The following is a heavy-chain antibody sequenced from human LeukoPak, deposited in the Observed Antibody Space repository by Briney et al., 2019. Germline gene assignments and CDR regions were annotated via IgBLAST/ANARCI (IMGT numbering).Heavy chain of an antibody. CDR1: GYTFTSYD. Sequence: GALVKVSCKASGYTFTSYDINWVRQATGQGLEWMGWMNPNSGNTGYAQKFQGRVTITRNTSISTAYMELSSLRSEDTAVYYCAVGIAAAGMDYWGQGTLVTVSS. J-gene: IGHJ4*02. V-gene: IGHV1-8*03. D-gene: IGHD6-13*01. CDR2: MNPNSGNT. CDR3: AVGIAAAGMDY.